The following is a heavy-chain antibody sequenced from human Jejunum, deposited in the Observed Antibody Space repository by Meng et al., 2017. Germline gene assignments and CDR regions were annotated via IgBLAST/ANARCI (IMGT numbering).Heavy chain of an antibody. D-gene: IGHD1-14*01. CDR1: GGRFSDFA. CDR3: AKSITASYNWFDP. CDR2: IIPLFDTP. Sequence: QVQVGQSRAEVKKPGSSVKVSCQPSGGRFSDFAIIWVRQAPGQGLEWMGGIIPLFDTPHYAQKFQDRVTITADKSTTTVYMEVGSLTSEDTAVYYCAKSITASYNWFDPWGQGALVTVSS. V-gene: IGHV1-69*06. J-gene: IGHJ5*02.